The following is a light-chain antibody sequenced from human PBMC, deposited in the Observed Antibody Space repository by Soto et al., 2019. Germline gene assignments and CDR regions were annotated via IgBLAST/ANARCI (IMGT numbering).Light chain of an antibody. CDR3: HQHVSSHQNS. Sequence: EIVLTQSPGTLSLSTGERATLSCRARQRFSNSYLAWYQQKLGQAPRLFIYGAYRRDTGIPDRFSGSGSGTDIPITISRLEPEDLAGYYFHQHVSSHQNSFGQQTKLPTK. CDR2: GAY. J-gene: IGKJ2*01. V-gene: IGKV3-20*01. CDR1: QRFSNSY.